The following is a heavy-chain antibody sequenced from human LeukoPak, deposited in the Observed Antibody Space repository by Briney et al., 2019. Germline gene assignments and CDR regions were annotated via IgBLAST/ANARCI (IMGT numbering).Heavy chain of an antibody. V-gene: IGHV4-38-2*02. CDR1: GYSISSGDY. CDR3: ARTTEAHSWRTRYYDYYMDV. D-gene: IGHD6-13*01. CDR2: IYHSGRT. Sequence: SETLSLTCTVSGYSISSGDYWGWIRQPPGKGLEWIGSIYHSGRTYYNPSLKSRVTISVDTSKNQVSLILTSVTAADTAVYYCARTTEAHSWRTRYYDYYMDVWGKGTTVTVSS. J-gene: IGHJ6*03.